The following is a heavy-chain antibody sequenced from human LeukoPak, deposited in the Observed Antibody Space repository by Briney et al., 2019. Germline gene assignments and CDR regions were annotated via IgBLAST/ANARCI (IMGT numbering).Heavy chain of an antibody. J-gene: IGHJ6*02. V-gene: IGHV1-46*01. Sequence: ASVKVSCKASGYTFTSYYMHWVRQAPGQGLECMGIINPSGGSTSYAQKLQGRVTMTRDTSTSTVYMELSSLRSEDTAVYYCARDSDYGGNSYGMDVWGQGTTVTVSS. CDR1: GYTFTSYY. CDR2: INPSGGST. D-gene: IGHD4-23*01. CDR3: ARDSDYGGNSYGMDV.